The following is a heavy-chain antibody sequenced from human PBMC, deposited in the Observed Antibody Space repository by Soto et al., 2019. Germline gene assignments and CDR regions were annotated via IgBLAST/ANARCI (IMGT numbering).Heavy chain of an antibody. V-gene: IGHV5-10-1*01. Sequence: GESLKISCKGSGYSFTSYWISWVRQMPGKGLEWMGRIDPSDSYTNYSPSFQGHVTISADKSISTAYLQWSSLKASDTAMYYCASPSTYYYGSGSPYYYYGMDVWGQGTTVTVYS. CDR3: ASPSTYYYGSGSPYYYYGMDV. J-gene: IGHJ6*02. D-gene: IGHD3-10*01. CDR2: IDPSDSYT. CDR1: GYSFTSYW.